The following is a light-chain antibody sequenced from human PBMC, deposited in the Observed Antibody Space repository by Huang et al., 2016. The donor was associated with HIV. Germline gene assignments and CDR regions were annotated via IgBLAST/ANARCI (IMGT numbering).Light chain of an antibody. J-gene: IGKJ1*01. CDR2: DAS. Sequence: EIVLTQSPATLSLSPGERAALSCGASQSVSSSYLAWYQQKPGLAHRLLIYDASSRATGIPDRVSGSGSGTDFTLTISRLEPEDFAVYYCQQYGSSPETFGQGTKVEIK. CDR3: QQYGSSPET. V-gene: IGKV3D-20*01. CDR1: QSVSSSY.